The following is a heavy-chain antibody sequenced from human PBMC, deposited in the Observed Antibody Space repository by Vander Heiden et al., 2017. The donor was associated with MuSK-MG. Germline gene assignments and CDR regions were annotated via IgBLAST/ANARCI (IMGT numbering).Heavy chain of an antibody. J-gene: IGHJ3*01. CDR1: GGSISSSLYY. CDR3: ARDRNYYASGQGHTFDV. CDR2: IFYNGGT. D-gene: IGHD3-10*01. Sequence: QLQLQESGPGLMKPSETLSLTCTVSGGSISSSLYYWGWIRQPPGKGLGWFGNIFYNGGTHYNPSLKSRLTISVDTSKNRFSLQLSSVTAADTAVYYCARDRNYYASGQGHTFDVWGQGTMVTVSS. V-gene: IGHV4-39*07.